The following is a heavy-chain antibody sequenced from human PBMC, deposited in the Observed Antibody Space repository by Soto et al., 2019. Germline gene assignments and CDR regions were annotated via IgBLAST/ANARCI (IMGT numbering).Heavy chain of an antibody. V-gene: IGHV4-30-4*01. CDR2: IYYSGST. CDR3: ARADGVGDTCRWFDP. J-gene: IGHJ5*02. D-gene: IGHD1-26*01. CDR1: GGSISSGDYY. Sequence: QVQLQESGPGLVKPSQTLSLTCTVSGGSISSGDYYWSWIRQPPGKGLEWIGYIYYSGSTYYNPSLKSRVTISVDTSKNQFSLKLRSVTAADTAVYYCARADGVGDTCRWFDPWGQGTLVTVSS.